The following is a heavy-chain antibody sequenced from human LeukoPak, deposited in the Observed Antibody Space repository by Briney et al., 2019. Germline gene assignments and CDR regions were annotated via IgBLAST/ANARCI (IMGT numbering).Heavy chain of an antibody. Sequence: PGSSLRLSCAPSGFNLSSYGMHGVRQAPGKGLEGVAVIWYDGNNKYYADSVKGRFTISRDNSKNTLYLIMNSLRAEDTAVYYCARPGGEIAAAAKSGYYFDYWGQGTLVTVSS. CDR1: GFNLSSYG. CDR2: IWYDGNNK. D-gene: IGHD6-13*01. CDR3: ARPGGEIAAAAKSGYYFDY. J-gene: IGHJ4*02. V-gene: IGHV3-33*01.